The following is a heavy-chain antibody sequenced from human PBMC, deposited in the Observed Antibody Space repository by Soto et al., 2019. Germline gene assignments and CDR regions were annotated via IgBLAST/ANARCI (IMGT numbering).Heavy chain of an antibody. D-gene: IGHD3-22*01. J-gene: IGHJ4*02. CDR3: AKDLFPHDSSGYSGY. V-gene: IGHV3-23*01. CDR2: ISGSGGST. Sequence: GGSLRLSCAASGFTFSSYAMSWVRQAPGKRQEWISAISGSGGSTYYADSVKGRFTISRDNSKNTLYLQMNSLRAEDTAVYYCAKDLFPHDSSGYSGYWGQGTLVTVSS. CDR1: GFTFSSYA.